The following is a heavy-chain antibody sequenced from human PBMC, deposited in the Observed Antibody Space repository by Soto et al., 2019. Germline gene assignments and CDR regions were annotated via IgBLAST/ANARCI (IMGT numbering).Heavy chain of an antibody. Sequence: EVHLVESGGGLVKPGGSLRVSCAASGFSFSNSWMNWVRQAPGKGLEWVGRVRSNSDGGTADYAAPVKGRFLISRDDSQNTLHLQMYSLTTEDTAVYYCATPGYNSGYYLDYRGRGTLVTVSS. D-gene: IGHD3-22*01. J-gene: IGHJ4*02. V-gene: IGHV3-15*07. CDR2: VRSNSDGGTA. CDR1: GFSFSNSW. CDR3: ATPGYNSGYYLDY.